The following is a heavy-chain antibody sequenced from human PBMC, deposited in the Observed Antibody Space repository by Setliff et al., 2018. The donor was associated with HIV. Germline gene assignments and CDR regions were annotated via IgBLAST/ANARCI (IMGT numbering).Heavy chain of an antibody. V-gene: IGHV3-53*01. CDR3: ARDPPYDILTGYYGDAFDI. CDR2: IYSGGST. Sequence: GGSLRLSCAASGFTVSSNYMSWVRQAPGKGLEWVSVIYSGGSTYYVDSVKGRFTISRDNAKNSLYLQMNSLRAEDTAVYYCARDPPYDILTGYYGDAFDIWGQGTMVTVSS. J-gene: IGHJ3*02. CDR1: GFTVSSNY. D-gene: IGHD3-9*01.